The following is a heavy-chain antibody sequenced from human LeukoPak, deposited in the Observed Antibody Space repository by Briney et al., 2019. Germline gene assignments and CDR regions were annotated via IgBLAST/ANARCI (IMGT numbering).Heavy chain of an antibody. D-gene: IGHD6-19*01. J-gene: IGHJ4*02. V-gene: IGHV5-51*01. CDR3: ARRSGAWSAAVAADY. CDR1: ADSFTSYW. Sequence: GPSLKISSRDSADSFTSYWIGCVRQIPGKGLECMGFVYPVDSDTRYSPSFQGQVIISADKSINPADLQRSSLKASDTGIYYCARRSGAWSAAVAADYWGQGTLVSVSS. CDR2: VYPVDSDT.